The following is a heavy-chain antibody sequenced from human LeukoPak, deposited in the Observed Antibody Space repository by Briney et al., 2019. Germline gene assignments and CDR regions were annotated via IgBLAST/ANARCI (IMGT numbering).Heavy chain of an antibody. V-gene: IGHV1-69*04. J-gene: IGHJ5*02. CDR3: ARDSGWEGSIGFDP. D-gene: IGHD3-9*01. CDR1: GGTFSSYA. Sequence: GASVKVSCKASGGTFSSYAISWVRQAPGQGLEWMGRIIPILGIANYAQKFQGRVTITADKSTSTAYMELSSLRSEDTAVYYCARDSGWEGSIGFDPWGQGTLVTVSS. CDR2: IIPILGIA.